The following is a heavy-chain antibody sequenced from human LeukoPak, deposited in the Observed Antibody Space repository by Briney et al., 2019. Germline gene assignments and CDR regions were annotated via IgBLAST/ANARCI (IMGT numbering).Heavy chain of an antibody. V-gene: IGHV3-53*01. CDR3: ARRRFNGRGSYLGDY. CDR1: GFTVSSNS. D-gene: IGHD1-26*01. CDR2: IYSGGST. Sequence: GGSLRLSCTASGFTVSSNSINWVRQAPGEGLEWVSVIYSGGSTYYADSVKGRFTISRDNSKNTLYLQMNSLRAEDTAVCYCARRRFNGRGSYLGDYWGQGTLVTVSS. J-gene: IGHJ4*02.